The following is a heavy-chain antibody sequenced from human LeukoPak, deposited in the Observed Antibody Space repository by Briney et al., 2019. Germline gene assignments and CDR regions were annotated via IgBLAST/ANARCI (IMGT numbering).Heavy chain of an antibody. D-gene: IGHD2-15*01. J-gene: IGHJ4*02. CDR3: ARVKGGYCSGGSCYLFDY. CDR2: ISGSGGST. CDR1: GFTFSSYA. V-gene: IGHV3-23*01. Sequence: GGSLRLSCAASGFTFSSYAMSWVRQAPGKGLEWVSAISGSGGSTYYADSVKGRFTISRDNSKNTLYLQMNSLRAEDTAVYYCARVKGGYCSGGSCYLFDYWGQGTLVTVSS.